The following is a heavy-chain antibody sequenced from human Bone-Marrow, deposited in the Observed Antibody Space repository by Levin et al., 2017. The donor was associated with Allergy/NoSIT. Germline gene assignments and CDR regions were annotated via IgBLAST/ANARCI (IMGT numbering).Heavy chain of an antibody. V-gene: IGHV3-7*01. CDR1: GFTFSRYY. D-gene: IGHD3-16*01. Sequence: GESLKISCVASGFTFSRYYMNWVRRAPGKGLEWVANIKQGGETKKYVDSVKGGFTISRDDAKSSLYMQMNSLRAEDTAVYYCARDGGGSTWSWSGFDLWGQGIMVIVSS. J-gene: IGHJ4*02. CDR3: ARDGGGSTWSWSGFDL. CDR2: IKQGGETK.